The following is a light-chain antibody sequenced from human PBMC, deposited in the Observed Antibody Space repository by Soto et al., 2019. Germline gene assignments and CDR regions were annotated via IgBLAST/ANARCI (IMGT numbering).Light chain of an antibody. CDR3: CSYAGSYTYV. J-gene: IGLJ1*01. V-gene: IGLV2-11*01. CDR1: SSDVGGYND. CDR2: DVT. Sequence: QSVLTQPRSVSGSPGQSVTISCTGISSDVGGYNDVSWYQQHPCKAPKLMIYDVTKRPSGVPDRFSGSKSGNTASLTISGLQAEDESEYYCCSYAGSYTYVFGIGTKLTVL.